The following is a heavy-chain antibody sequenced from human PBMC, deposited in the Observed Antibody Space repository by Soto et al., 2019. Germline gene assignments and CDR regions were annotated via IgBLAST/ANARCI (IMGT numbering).Heavy chain of an antibody. V-gene: IGHV1-3*01. CDR3: ARDLYGDTDY. D-gene: IGHD4-17*01. J-gene: IGHJ4*02. Sequence: ASVKVSCKASGYTFTSYAMHWVRQAPGQRLEWMGWINAGNGNTKYSQKLQGRVTITRDTSASTAYMELSSLRSEDTAVYYCARDLYGDTDYWGQGTLVTVSS. CDR1: GYTFTSYA. CDR2: INAGNGNT.